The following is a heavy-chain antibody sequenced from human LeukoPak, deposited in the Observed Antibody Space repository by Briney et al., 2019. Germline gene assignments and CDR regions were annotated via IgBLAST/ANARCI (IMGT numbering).Heavy chain of an antibody. J-gene: IGHJ4*02. V-gene: IGHV3-53*05. CDR2: IYSGGSI. D-gene: IGHD6-19*01. Sequence: GGSLRFSGAASGFTVSSNYMSWVRQAPGKGLEWVSVIYSGGSIYYADSVKGRFTISRDNSKNTLYLQMNSLRSEDTALYYCAKDNIRIVVAGTIDYWGQGTLVTVSS. CDR3: AKDNIRIVVAGTIDY. CDR1: GFTVSSNY.